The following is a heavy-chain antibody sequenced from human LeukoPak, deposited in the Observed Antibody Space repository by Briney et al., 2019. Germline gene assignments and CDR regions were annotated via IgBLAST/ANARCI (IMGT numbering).Heavy chain of an antibody. D-gene: IGHD3-22*01. V-gene: IGHV1-2*02. CDR2: INPKNGDT. Sequence: ASVKVSCKASGYTFSDNFMHWVRQAPGQGLEWMGWINPKNGDTNYAQKFQGRVTMTRDTSISTAYMELSSLRSEDMAVYYCARETYYYDSSGYQMYYFDYWGQGTLVTVSS. CDR3: ARETYYYDSSGYQMYYFDY. CDR1: GYTFSDNF. J-gene: IGHJ4*02.